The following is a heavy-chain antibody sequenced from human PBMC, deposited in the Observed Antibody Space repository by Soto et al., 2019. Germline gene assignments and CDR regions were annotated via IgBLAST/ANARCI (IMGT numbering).Heavy chain of an antibody. CDR2: ISSSSSTI. Sequence: GGSLRLSCAASGFTFSSYSMNWVRQAPGKGLEWVSYISSSSSTIYYADSVKGRFTISRDNAKNSLYLQMNSLRDEDTAVYYCARDRYPYTRTEYYFDYWGQGTLVTVSS. CDR1: GFTFSSYS. J-gene: IGHJ4*02. V-gene: IGHV3-48*02. CDR3: ARDRYPYTRTEYYFDY. D-gene: IGHD1-26*01.